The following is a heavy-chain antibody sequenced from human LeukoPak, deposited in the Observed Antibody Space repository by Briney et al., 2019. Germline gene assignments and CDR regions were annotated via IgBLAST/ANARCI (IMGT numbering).Heavy chain of an antibody. J-gene: IGHJ4*01. CDR3: ARDRDVDDFDS. V-gene: IGHV4-4*07. CDR1: GGSISSDY. Sequence: SETLSLTCTVSGGSISSDYWSWIRQPDGKGLEWIGRIYTSGSTNYNPSLKSRVTTSIDTSKNQLSLNLKSVTAADTAVYYCARDRDVDDFDSWGHGTLVTVSS. CDR2: IYTSGST. D-gene: IGHD2-15*01.